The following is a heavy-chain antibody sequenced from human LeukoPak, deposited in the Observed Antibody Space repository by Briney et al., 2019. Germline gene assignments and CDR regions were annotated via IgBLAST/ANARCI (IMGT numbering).Heavy chain of an antibody. CDR2: INPNSGGT. D-gene: IGHD6-19*01. Sequence: GASVKVSCKASGYTFTGYYMHWVRQAPGQGLEWMGWINPNSGGTNYAQKFQGWVTMTRDTSISTAYMELSRLRSDDTAVYYCARDRGGSSGWYGDYYYYGMDVWGQGTTVTVSS. CDR1: GYTFTGYY. V-gene: IGHV1-2*04. J-gene: IGHJ6*02. CDR3: ARDRGGSSGWYGDYYYYGMDV.